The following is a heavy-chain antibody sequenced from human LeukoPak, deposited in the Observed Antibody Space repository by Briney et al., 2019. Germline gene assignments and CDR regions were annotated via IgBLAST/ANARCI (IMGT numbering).Heavy chain of an antibody. J-gene: IGHJ4*01. CDR1: GFIFSNSA. D-gene: IGHD6-6*01. CDR3: ANTPVASRPLLNY. V-gene: IGHV3-23*01. Sequence: GGSLRLSCAASGFIFSNSAVRWVRQAPGKGPEWVSALSSGGGSTYYADSVKGRFTISRENPKITVYLQMRSVRGEDAAVFYCANTPVASRPLLNYWGQGTLVTVSS. CDR2: LSSGGGST.